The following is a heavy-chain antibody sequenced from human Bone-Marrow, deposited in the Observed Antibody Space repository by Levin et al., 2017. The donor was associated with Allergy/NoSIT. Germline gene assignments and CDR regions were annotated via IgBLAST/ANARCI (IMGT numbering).Heavy chain of an antibody. V-gene: IGHV3-11*05. J-gene: IGHJ6*02. Sequence: GGSLRLSCAASGFTFSDYYMSWIRQAPGKGLEWISYISSSTDYTNYADSVKGRFTISRDNARSSLFLQMNSLRAEDTAVYYCARDHRGGSPILGYYFYYGMDVWGQGTTVTVSS. CDR1: GFTFSDYY. CDR3: ARDHRGGSPILGYYFYYGMDV. CDR2: ISSSTDYT. D-gene: IGHD1-26*01.